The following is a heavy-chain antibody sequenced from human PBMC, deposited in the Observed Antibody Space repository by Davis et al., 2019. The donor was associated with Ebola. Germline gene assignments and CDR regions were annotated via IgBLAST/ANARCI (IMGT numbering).Heavy chain of an antibody. CDR1: SGIFSSYA. D-gene: IGHD5-18*01. CDR2: IIPIFGIA. J-gene: IGHJ6*02. Sequence: SAMVFCYASSGIFSSYAISWVRQAPGQGLEWMGGIIPIFGIANYAQKFQGRVTITADKSTSTAYMELSSLRSEDTAVYYCARMDIGMVRMDYYYGMDVWGQGTTVTVSS. V-gene: IGHV1-69*10. CDR3: ARMDIGMVRMDYYYGMDV.